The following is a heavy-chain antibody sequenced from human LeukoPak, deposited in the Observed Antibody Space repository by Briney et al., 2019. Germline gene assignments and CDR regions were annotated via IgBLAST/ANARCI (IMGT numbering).Heavy chain of an antibody. J-gene: IGHJ6*03. CDR3: AKDTVKVTTIRRVPHYMDV. CDR2: IRYDGSNK. V-gene: IGHV3-30*02. CDR1: GLTFISYG. Sequence: GGSLRLSCAASGLTFISYGMHWVRQAPGKGLEWVTFIRYDGSNKYYADSVKGRFIISRDNSKNTLYLQMNSLRAEDTAVYYCAKDTVKVTTIRRVPHYMDVWGKGTTVTISS. D-gene: IGHD5-12*01.